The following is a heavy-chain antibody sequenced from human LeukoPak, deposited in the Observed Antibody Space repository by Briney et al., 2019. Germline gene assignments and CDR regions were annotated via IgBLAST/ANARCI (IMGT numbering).Heavy chain of an antibody. CDR3: ANEIRPNDY. CDR2: ISISGDTT. V-gene: IGHV3-23*01. CDR1: GFTFSSHA. Sequence: GGSLRLSCVASGFTFSSHAMTWVRQAPGKGLEWVSAISISGDTTYYADAVKGRFTVSRDNSKNTVYLQMNSLRAEDTAVYYCANEIRPNDYWGQGTLVTVSS. J-gene: IGHJ4*02. D-gene: IGHD4-17*01.